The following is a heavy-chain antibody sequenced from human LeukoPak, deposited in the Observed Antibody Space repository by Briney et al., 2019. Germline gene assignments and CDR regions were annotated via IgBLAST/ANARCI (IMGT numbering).Heavy chain of an antibody. CDR2: ISSNGGST. D-gene: IGHD6-13*01. Sequence: PGGSLRLSCSASGFTFSSYAMHWVRQAPGKGVEYVSAISSNGGSTYYADSVKGRFTISRDNSKNTLYLQMSSLRAEDTAVYYCVKDRSIAAAGCFDYWGQGTLVTVSS. J-gene: IGHJ4*02. V-gene: IGHV3-64D*06. CDR1: GFTFSSYA. CDR3: VKDRSIAAAGCFDY.